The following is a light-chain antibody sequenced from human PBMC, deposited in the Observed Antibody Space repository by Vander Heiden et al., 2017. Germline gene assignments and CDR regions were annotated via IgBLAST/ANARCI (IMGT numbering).Light chain of an antibody. CDR3: QHRSNWYT. CDR1: QSVNND. J-gene: IGKJ2*01. CDR2: DAS. Sequence: VLTQCPATLALSPGERATLSCRASQSVNNDLVWYQQKLGQAPRLLIYDASNRATGIPARFSGSGSGTDFTLTISNLEPEDVALYYCQHRSNWYTFGQGTKLEIK. V-gene: IGKV3-11*01.